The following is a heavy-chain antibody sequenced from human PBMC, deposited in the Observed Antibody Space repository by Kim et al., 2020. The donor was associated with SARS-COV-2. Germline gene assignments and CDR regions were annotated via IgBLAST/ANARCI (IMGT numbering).Heavy chain of an antibody. J-gene: IGHJ2*01. Sequence: LKSRVTISVDKSKNQFSLNLSSVTAADTAVYYCARSGPRYCSGGSCYPTDLWGRGTLVTVSS. D-gene: IGHD2-15*01. CDR3: ARSGPRYCSGGSCYPTDL. V-gene: IGHV4-4*02.